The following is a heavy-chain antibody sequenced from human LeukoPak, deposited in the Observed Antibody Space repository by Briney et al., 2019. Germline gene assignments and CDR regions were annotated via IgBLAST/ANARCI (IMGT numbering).Heavy chain of an antibody. CDR2: IYSGGST. Sequence: PGGSLRLSCAASGFTVSSNYMSWVRQAPGKGLEWVSVIYSGGSTYYADSVKGRFTFSRDNAKNSLFLQMNSLRAEDTAVYYCARDRGSFQFDYWGQGTLVTVSS. J-gene: IGHJ4*02. V-gene: IGHV3-66*01. CDR1: GFTVSSNY. CDR3: ARDRGSFQFDY. D-gene: IGHD6-13*01.